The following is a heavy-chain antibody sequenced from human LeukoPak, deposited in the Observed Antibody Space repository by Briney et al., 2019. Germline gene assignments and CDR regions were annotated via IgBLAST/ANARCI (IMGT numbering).Heavy chain of an antibody. V-gene: IGHV1-69*05. J-gene: IGHJ4*02. CDR1: GGTFNNYA. Sequence: SVKVSCKASGGTFNNYAISWVRQAPGQGPEWMGGIMPLFGTPSYAQKFQGRVTVITDDSTNTAYMELRSLRSDDTAVYYCARGLGSSWSFDYWGQGTLVTVSS. CDR2: IMPLFGTP. CDR3: ARGLGSSWSFDY. D-gene: IGHD6-13*01.